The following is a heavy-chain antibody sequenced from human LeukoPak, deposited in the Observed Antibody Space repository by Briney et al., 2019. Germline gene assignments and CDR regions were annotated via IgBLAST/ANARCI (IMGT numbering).Heavy chain of an antibody. D-gene: IGHD3-22*01. V-gene: IGHV1-18*01. CDR1: GYTFTSYG. Sequence: ASVTVSCKASGYTFTSYGISWVRQAPGQGLEWMGWISAYNGNTNYAQKLQGRVTMTTDTSTSTAYMELRSLRSDDTAVYYCARGYYYDSSGAFDYWGQGTLVTVSS. J-gene: IGHJ4*02. CDR2: ISAYNGNT. CDR3: ARGYYYDSSGAFDY.